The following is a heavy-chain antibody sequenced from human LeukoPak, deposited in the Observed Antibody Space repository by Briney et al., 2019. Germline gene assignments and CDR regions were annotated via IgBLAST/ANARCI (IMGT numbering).Heavy chain of an antibody. Sequence: GGSLRLSCAASGFIFRNYGMHWVRQAPGKGLEWVAVISSDGNTKYFGDSVKGRFTISRDNSKNTLYLQMNSLRAEDTAVYYCAKVESSGWYRYFDLWGRGTLVTVSS. CDR2: ISSDGNTK. V-gene: IGHV3-30*18. J-gene: IGHJ2*01. CDR3: AKVESSGWYRYFDL. D-gene: IGHD6-19*01. CDR1: GFIFRNYG.